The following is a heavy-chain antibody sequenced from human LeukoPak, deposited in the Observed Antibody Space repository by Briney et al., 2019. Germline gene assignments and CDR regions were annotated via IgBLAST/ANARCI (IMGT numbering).Heavy chain of an antibody. Sequence: ASVKVSCKASGYTFSDYYIHWVRQAPGQRLEWMGRINPNSGVTNYAKNFQGRVTITRDTSISTASMELSSLRSDDTAVYYCARQSEPKGDYWGQGTLVTASS. J-gene: IGHJ4*02. CDR3: ARQSEPKGDY. CDR2: INPNSGVT. CDR1: GYTFSDYY. V-gene: IGHV1-2*06.